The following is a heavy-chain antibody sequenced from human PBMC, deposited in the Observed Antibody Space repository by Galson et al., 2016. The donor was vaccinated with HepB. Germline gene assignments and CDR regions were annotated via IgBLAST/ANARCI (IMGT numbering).Heavy chain of an antibody. V-gene: IGHV1-18*01. D-gene: IGHD2-15*01. CDR3: ARDDGCSGGGSCYSPNYYHGMDV. Sequence: SVKVSCKASGYGFTRHGINWARQAPGQGLEWMGWISPYNGNTNYARKVQGRVTMTTDTSTSTAYMELRSLTSDDTAVYYCARDDGCSGGGSCYSPNYYHGMDVWGQGTTVTVSS. J-gene: IGHJ6*02. CDR1: GYGFTRHG. CDR2: ISPYNGNT.